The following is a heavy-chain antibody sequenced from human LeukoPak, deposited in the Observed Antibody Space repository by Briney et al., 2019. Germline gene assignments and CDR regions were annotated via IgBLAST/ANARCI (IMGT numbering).Heavy chain of an antibody. CDR3: AKAPYVDTAMDTHYYYYYYMDV. V-gene: IGHV3-30*02. CDR2: IRYDGSNK. CDR1: GFTFSSRDW. D-gene: IGHD5-18*01. Sequence: GGSLRLSCVASGFTFSSRDWMTWVRQAPGKGLEWVAFIRYDGSNKNYADSVKGRFTISRDNSKNTLYLQMNSLRAEDTAVFYCAKAPYVDTAMDTHYYYYYYMDVWGKGTTVTISS. J-gene: IGHJ6*03.